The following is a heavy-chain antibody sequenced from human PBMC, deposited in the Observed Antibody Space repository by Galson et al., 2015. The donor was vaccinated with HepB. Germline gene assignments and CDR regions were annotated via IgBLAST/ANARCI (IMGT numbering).Heavy chain of an antibody. D-gene: IGHD3-10*01. V-gene: IGHV3-33*01. Sequence: SLRLSCAASGFTFSSYGMHWVRQAPGKGLEWVAVIWYDGSNKYYADSVKGRFTISRDNSKNTLYLQMNSLRAEDTAVYYCARDRGGWFGEPRAYYCYIDVWGKGTTVTVSS. J-gene: IGHJ6*03. CDR3: ARDRGGWFGEPRAYYCYIDV. CDR1: GFTFSSYG. CDR2: IWYDGSNK.